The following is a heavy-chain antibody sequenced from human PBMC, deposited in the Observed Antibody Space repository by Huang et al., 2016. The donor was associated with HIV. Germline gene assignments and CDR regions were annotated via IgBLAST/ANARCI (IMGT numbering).Heavy chain of an antibody. D-gene: IGHD6-13*01. CDR2: ISYSDRTM. Sequence: QVQLVESGGGLVKPGGSLRLSCAASGFTFSDYYMSWIRQAPGKGLEWISYISYSDRTMYYADSVKGRFTISRDNAKNSLYLQMNSLRAEDTAVYYCARVVYRYRSRLYFFDNWGQGTLVTVSS. V-gene: IGHV3-11*04. CDR1: GFTFSDYY. J-gene: IGHJ4*02. CDR3: ARVVYRYRSRLYFFDN.